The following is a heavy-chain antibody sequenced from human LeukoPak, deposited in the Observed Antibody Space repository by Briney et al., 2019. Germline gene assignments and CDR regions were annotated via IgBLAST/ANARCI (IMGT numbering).Heavy chain of an antibody. CDR3: ARIRGYSYGYSSRPFDY. CDR1: GGSFSGYY. V-gene: IGHV4-34*01. Sequence: SETLSLTCAVYGGSFSGYYWSWLRQPPGKGLEWIGEINHSGSTNYNPSLKSRVTISVDTSKNQFSLKLSSVTAADTAVYYCARIRGYSYGYSSRPFDYWGQGTLVTVSS. J-gene: IGHJ4*02. D-gene: IGHD5-18*01. CDR2: INHSGST.